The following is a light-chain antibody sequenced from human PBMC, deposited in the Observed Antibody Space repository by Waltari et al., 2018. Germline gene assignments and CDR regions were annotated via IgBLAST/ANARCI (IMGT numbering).Light chain of an antibody. CDR2: EVR. V-gene: IGLV2-18*02. CDR3: NAFTTRTTWV. Sequence: QSALTQPPSVSGSPGQSVTISCTGTSNDVGSYNRVSWYQQPQGPAPKRIIYEVRTRPLAVPVRFSVSKSGNTASLSISGLQPEDEADYYCNAFTTRTTWVFGGGTRVTVL. J-gene: IGLJ3*02. CDR1: SNDVGSYNR.